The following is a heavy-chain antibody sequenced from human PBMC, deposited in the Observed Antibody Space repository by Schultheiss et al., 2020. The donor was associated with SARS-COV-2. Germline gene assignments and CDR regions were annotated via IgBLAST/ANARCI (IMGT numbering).Heavy chain of an antibody. CDR1: GFTFSSYS. Sequence: GGSLRLSCAASGFTFSSYSMNWVRQAPGKGLEWVSSISSSSSYIYYADSVKGRFTISRDNAKNSLYLQMNSLRAEDTAVYYCARDHRSDDYGDYQSSPDYWGQGTLVTVSS. CDR2: ISSSSSYI. J-gene: IGHJ4*02. D-gene: IGHD4-17*01. CDR3: ARDHRSDDYGDYQSSPDY. V-gene: IGHV3-21*01.